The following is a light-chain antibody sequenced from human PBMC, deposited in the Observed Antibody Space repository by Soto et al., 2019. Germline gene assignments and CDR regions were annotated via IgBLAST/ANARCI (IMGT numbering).Light chain of an antibody. CDR1: QSINTW. V-gene: IGKV1-5*03. Sequence: DIQMTQSPSTLSASVGDRVTITCRASQSINTWLAWYQQKPGKVPKVLIYETSSLESGVPSRFSGSGSGTEFTLTLSSLQPDDFATFYCQQYNTYPLTFGGGTKVEIK. CDR3: QQYNTYPLT. CDR2: ETS. J-gene: IGKJ4*01.